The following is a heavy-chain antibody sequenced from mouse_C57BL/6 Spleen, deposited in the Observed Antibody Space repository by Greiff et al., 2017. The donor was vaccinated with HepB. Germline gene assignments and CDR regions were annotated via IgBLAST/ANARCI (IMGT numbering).Heavy chain of an antibody. CDR3: SRHGSSY. J-gene: IGHJ2*01. D-gene: IGHD1-1*01. CDR1: GYTFTSYD. CDR2: IYPRDGST. V-gene: IGHV1-85*01. Sequence: QVQLKESGPELVKPGASVKLSCKASGYTFTSYDINWVKQRPGQGLEWIGWIYPRDGSTKYNEKFKGKATLTVDTSSSTAYMELHSLTSEDSAVFFCSRHGSSYWGQGTTLTVSS.